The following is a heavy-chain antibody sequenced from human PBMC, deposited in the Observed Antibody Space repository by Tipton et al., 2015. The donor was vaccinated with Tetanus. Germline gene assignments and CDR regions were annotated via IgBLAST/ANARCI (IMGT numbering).Heavy chain of an antibody. D-gene: IGHD1-26*01. Sequence: TLSLTCTVSGGSISSGGYYWSWIRQHPGKGLEWIGDIYNSGSTYYNPSLKSRVTISVDTSKNQFSLKLNSMTAADTAVYFCARDQARGARGWNYFDYWGQGTQVTVSS. CDR2: IYNSGST. CDR3: ARDQARGARGWNYFDY. CDR1: GGSISSGGYY. J-gene: IGHJ4*02. V-gene: IGHV4-31*03.